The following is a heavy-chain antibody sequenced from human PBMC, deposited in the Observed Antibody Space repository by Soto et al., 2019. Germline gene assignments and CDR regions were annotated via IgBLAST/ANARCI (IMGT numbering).Heavy chain of an antibody. D-gene: IGHD6-13*01. CDR1: GGTFSSYA. CDR3: ARAAVGYSSSWSLPYYFDY. Sequence: SVKVSCKASGGTFSSYAISWVRQAPGQGLEWMGGIIPIFGTANYAQKFQGRVTITADESTSTAYMELSSLRSEDTAVYYCARAAVGYSSSWSLPYYFDYWGQGTLVTVSS. CDR2: IIPIFGTA. J-gene: IGHJ4*02. V-gene: IGHV1-69*13.